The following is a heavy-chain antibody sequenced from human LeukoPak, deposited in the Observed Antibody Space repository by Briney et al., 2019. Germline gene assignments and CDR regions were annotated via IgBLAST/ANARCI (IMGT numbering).Heavy chain of an antibody. D-gene: IGHD3-22*01. CDR2: IKQDGSEK. CDR1: GFSFTYSW. V-gene: IGHV3-7*01. CDR3: ARDYYRSLDY. J-gene: IGHJ4*02. Sequence: QAGGSLRLSCAASGFSFTYSWMAWVRQTPEKGLEWVANIKQDGSEKYYLDSVKGRFTISRDNAKNSLYLQMNSLRVEDTAVYYCARDYYRSLDYWGQGTLATVSS.